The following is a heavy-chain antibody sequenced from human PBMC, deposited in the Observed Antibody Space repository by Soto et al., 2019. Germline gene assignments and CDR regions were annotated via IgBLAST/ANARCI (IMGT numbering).Heavy chain of an antibody. CDR1: GFTFSSYS. D-gene: IGHD1-26*01. V-gene: IGHV3-21*01. J-gene: IGHJ4*02. Sequence: GGSLRLSCAASGFTFSSYSTNWCRQDPGKGLEWVSSISSSSSYIYYADSVKGRFTISRDNAKNSLSLRMSSLRAEDTAVYYCARERFSNWSYLGYFGHWGQGTLVNLSS. CDR2: ISSSSSYI. CDR3: ARERFSNWSYLGYFGH.